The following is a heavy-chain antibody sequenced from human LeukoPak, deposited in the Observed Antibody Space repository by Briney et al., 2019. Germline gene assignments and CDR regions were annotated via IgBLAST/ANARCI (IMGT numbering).Heavy chain of an antibody. CDR1: GYNFPIYW. J-gene: IGHJ3*02. D-gene: IGHD5-18*01. Sequence: GESLKTSCQGSGYNFPIYWIGWVRQMPGQGLEWMGIIYPDDSNTIYGPSFQGQVTISADKSINTAYLEWSSLKASDTAIYYCTRGSYGITAFDIWGQGTMVTVSS. CDR2: IYPDDSNT. CDR3: TRGSYGITAFDI. V-gene: IGHV5-51*01.